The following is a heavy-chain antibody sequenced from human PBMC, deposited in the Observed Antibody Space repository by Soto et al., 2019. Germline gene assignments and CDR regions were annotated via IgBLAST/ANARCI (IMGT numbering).Heavy chain of an antibody. V-gene: IGHV3-48*01. CDR3: ARVEHLPTQGFDP. CDR2: ISSSSNTI. CDR1: GFIFSSYS. J-gene: IGHJ5*02. Sequence: EVQLVESGGGLVQPGGSLRLSCAASGFIFSSYSMNWVRQAPGKGLEWVSYISSSSNTIYYADSVKGRFTISRDNAKNSLYLQMNSLRAEDTAVYYCARVEHLPTQGFDPWGQGTPVTVSS.